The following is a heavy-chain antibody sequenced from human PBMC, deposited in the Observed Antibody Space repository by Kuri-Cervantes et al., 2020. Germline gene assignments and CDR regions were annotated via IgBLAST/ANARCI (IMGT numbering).Heavy chain of an antibody. Sequence: GGSLRLSCTASGFTFVNYAMSWVRQAPGKGLEWVSGFGNHGDSTYYADSVKGRFTISRDNSKNTLYLQMNSLRAEDTAVYYCARVSSDIAAAGYFDYRGQGTLVTVSS. CDR1: GFTFVNYA. D-gene: IGHD6-13*01. J-gene: IGHJ4*02. CDR3: ARVSSDIAAAGYFDY. CDR2: FGNHGDST. V-gene: IGHV3-23*01.